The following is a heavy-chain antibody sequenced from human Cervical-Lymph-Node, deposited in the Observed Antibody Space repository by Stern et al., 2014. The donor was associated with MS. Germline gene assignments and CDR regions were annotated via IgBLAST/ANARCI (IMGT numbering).Heavy chain of an antibody. CDR3: ARDPHYYDSTGYCMDV. V-gene: IGHV1-3*01. CDR1: GYTFTTYA. CDR2: INAANGNT. J-gene: IGHJ6*02. D-gene: IGHD3-22*01. Sequence: QVQLVESGAEVKKPGASVKVSCKASGYTFTTYAIHWVRQAAGQSLEWMGWINAANGNTGYSHKFQDRVTITRVTSTSTAYMELSSLRSEDTAVYYCARDPHYYDSTGYCMDVWGQGTTVTVSS.